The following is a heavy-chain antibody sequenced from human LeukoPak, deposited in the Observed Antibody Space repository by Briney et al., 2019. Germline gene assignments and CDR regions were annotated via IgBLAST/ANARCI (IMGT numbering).Heavy chain of an antibody. D-gene: IGHD1-26*01. CDR2: ISSSSSYI. J-gene: IGHJ4*02. CDR3: ARGQRGVGATSYY. CDR1: GFTFSSYS. V-gene: IGHV3-21*01. Sequence: GGSLRLSCAASGFTFSSYSMNWVRQAPGKGLEWVLSISSSSSYIYYADSVKGRFTISRDNAKNSLYLQMNSLRAEDTAVYYCARGQRGVGATSYYWGQGTLVTVSS.